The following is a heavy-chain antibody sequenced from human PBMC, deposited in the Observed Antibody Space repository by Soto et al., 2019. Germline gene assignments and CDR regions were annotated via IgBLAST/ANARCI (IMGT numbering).Heavy chain of an antibody. J-gene: IGHJ4*02. CDR3: ASLSSSAPPVRTRNCGY. V-gene: IGHV4-34*01. Sequence: QVQLQQWGAGLLKPSETLSLTCAVYGGSFSGYYWSWIRQPPGKGLEWIGEINHSGSTNYNPSLTRRVPIPVDTSKNQCPLKLGAVTAADTAVYYCASLSSSAPPVRTRNCGYWGQGTLVTVSS. D-gene: IGHD3-22*01. CDR2: INHSGST. CDR1: GGSFSGYY.